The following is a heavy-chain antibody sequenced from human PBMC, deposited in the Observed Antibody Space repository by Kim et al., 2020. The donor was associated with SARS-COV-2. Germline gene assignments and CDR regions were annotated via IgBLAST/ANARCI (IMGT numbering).Heavy chain of an antibody. CDR3: ARGGGPGLGY. CDR2: IVGGNGNT. Sequence: ASVKVSGKASGYIFSTYAIHWVRQAPGQRLECMGWIVGGNGNTYYSQKFQGRVSFTRDTSATTAYMELSSLTSEDTAVYYCARGGGPGLGYWGQGTLVTVSS. CDR1: GYIFSTYA. V-gene: IGHV1-3*01. D-gene: IGHD2-15*01. J-gene: IGHJ4*02.